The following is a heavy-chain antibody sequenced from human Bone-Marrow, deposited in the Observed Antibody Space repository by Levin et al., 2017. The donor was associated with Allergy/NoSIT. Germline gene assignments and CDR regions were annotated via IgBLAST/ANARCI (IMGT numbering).Heavy chain of an antibody. CDR3: AKGSSTSCYSEYNWFDP. V-gene: IGHV3-23*01. CDR1: GFTFSSYA. Sequence: GESLKISCAASGFTFSSYAMSWVRQAPGKGLEWVSAISGSGGSTYYADSVKGRFTISRDNSKNTLYLQMNSLRAEDTAVYYCAKGSSTSCYSEYNWFDPWGQGTLVTVSS. J-gene: IGHJ5*02. CDR2: ISGSGGST. D-gene: IGHD2-2*02.